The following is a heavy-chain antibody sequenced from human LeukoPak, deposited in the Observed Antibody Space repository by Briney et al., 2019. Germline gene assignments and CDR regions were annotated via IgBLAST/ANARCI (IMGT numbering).Heavy chain of an antibody. V-gene: IGHV5-51*01. J-gene: IGHJ3*02. Sequence: GESLKISCKGSGYSFTSYWIGWVRQMPGKGLEWMGIIYPGDSDTRYSPSFQGQVTISADKSISTAYLQWSSLKASDTAMYYCASRTYYYDSSPGAFDIWGQGTMVTVSS. CDR2: IYPGDSDT. CDR3: ASRTYYYDSSPGAFDI. CDR1: GYSFTSYW. D-gene: IGHD3-22*01.